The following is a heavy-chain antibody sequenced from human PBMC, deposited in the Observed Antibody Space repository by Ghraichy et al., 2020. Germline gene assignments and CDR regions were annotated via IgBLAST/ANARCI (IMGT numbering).Heavy chain of an antibody. Sequence: ASVKVSCKASGYTFTGYYMHWVRQAPGQGLEWMGWINPNSGGTNYAQKFQGRVTMTRDTSISTAYMELSRLRSDDTAVYYCARVEVNYDSLTGYYNEVGDLDYWGQGTLVTVSS. J-gene: IGHJ4*02. D-gene: IGHD3-9*01. CDR2: INPNSGGT. CDR1: GYTFTGYY. V-gene: IGHV1-2*02. CDR3: ARVEVNYDSLTGYYNEVGDLDY.